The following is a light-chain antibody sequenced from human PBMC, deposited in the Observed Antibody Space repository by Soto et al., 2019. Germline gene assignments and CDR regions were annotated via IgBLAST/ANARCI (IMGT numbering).Light chain of an antibody. Sequence: QSVLTQPPSVSGAPGQRVTISCTGSNSNIGAGYDVHWYLQLPGTAPKLLVYTNNNRPSGVPDRFSGSKSGTSASLAIIGLQAEDEADYYCQSYDSRLSAYVFGTGTKLTVL. V-gene: IGLV1-40*01. CDR2: TNN. CDR3: QSYDSRLSAYV. CDR1: NSNIGAGYD. J-gene: IGLJ1*01.